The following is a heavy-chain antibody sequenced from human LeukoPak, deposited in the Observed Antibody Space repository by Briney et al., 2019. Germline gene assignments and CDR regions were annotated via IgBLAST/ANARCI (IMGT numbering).Heavy chain of an antibody. J-gene: IGHJ5*02. V-gene: IGHV3-23*01. D-gene: IGHD6-13*01. CDR2: ISDSGGST. CDR1: GFSFSSYP. CDR3: AKKGMAAVGNNWFDP. Sequence: GGSLRLSCVASGFSFSSYPMRWVRQAPGKGLERVSAISDSGGSTDYADSVKGRFTISRDNSKNTLYLQMNSLRAEDTAVYYCAKKGMAAVGNNWFDPWGQGTLVTVSS.